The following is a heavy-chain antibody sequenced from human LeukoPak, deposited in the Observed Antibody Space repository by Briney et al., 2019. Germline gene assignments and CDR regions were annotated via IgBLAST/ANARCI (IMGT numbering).Heavy chain of an antibody. CDR1: GYTFTSYG. CDR2: ISAYKCNT. Sequence: ASVKVSCKASGYTFTSYGISWVRQAPGQGLEWMGWISAYKCNTNYAQKLQGRVTMTTDTSTSTAYMELRSLRSDDTAVYYCATSYGSGAQIDYEDKDYYYYGMDVWGQGTTVTVSS. D-gene: IGHD3-10*01. J-gene: IGHJ6*02. CDR3: ATSYGSGAQIDYEDKDYYYYGMDV. V-gene: IGHV1-18*01.